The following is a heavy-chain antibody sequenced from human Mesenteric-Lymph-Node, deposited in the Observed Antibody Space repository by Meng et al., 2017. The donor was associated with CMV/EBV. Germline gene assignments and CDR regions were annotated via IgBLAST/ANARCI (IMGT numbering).Heavy chain of an antibody. J-gene: IGHJ4*02. CDR3: AMGRATTVFY. V-gene: IGHV3-66*02. CDR2: FYTGDKT. CDR1: GFTVTSDY. D-gene: IGHD1-26*01. Sequence: GESLKISCAASGFTVTSDYISWVRQAPGRGLEWVSVFYTGDKTYYRDSVKGRFTISRDTSKNTLHLQMNSLRPDDTAVYYCAMGRATTVFYWGQGTLVTVSS.